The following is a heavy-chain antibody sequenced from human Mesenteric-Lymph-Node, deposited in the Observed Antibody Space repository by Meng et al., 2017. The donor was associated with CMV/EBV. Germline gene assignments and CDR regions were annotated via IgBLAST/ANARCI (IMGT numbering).Heavy chain of an antibody. CDR2: ISYDGSDK. CDR1: GFTFSSYA. V-gene: IGHV3-30-3*01. Sequence: GESLKISCAASGFTFSSYAMHWVRQAPGKGLEWVAVISYDGSDKYYADSVKGRFTISRDNSKNTLYLQMNSLSAEDTSVYYCARDKYYDVWGDSYYFDYWGQGTLVTVSS. D-gene: IGHD3-3*01. CDR3: ARDKYYDVWGDSYYFDY. J-gene: IGHJ4*02.